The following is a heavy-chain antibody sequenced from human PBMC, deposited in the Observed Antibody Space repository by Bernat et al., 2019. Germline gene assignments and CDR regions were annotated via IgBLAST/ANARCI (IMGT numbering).Heavy chain of an antibody. CDR2: ISYDGSNK. D-gene: IGHD6-13*01. J-gene: IGHJ6*03. V-gene: IGHV3-30*01. CDR3: ARDAIAAADYYYYMDV. CDR1: GFTFSSYA. Sequence: QVQLVESGGGVVQPGRSLRLSCAASGFTFSSYAMHWVRQAPGKGLEWVAVISYDGSNKYYADSVKGRFTISRDNSKNTLYPQMNSLRAEDTAVYYCARDAIAAADYYYYMDVWGKGTTVTVSS.